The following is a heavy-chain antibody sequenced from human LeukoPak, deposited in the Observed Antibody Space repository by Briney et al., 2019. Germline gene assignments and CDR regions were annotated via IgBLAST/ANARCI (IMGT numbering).Heavy chain of an antibody. J-gene: IGHJ4*02. CDR2: IWYDGSNK. D-gene: IGHD3-3*01. CDR3: AKEFFAFDY. CDR1: GFTFSSYG. Sequence: GGSLRLSCAASGFTFSSYGMHWARQAPGKGLEWVAVIWYDGSNKYYADSVKGRFTISRDNSKNTLYLQMNSLRAEDTAVYYCAKEFFAFDYWGQGTLVTVSS. V-gene: IGHV3-33*06.